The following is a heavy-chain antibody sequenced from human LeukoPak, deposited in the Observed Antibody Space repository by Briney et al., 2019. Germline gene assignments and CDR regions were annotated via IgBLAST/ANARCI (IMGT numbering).Heavy chain of an antibody. Sequence: KSSETLSLTCTVSGGSISSYYWSWIRQPPGKGLEWIGYIYYSGSTNYNPSLKSRVTISVDTSKNQFSLKLSSVTAADTAVYYCARGYSSGWRWNYYYYGMDVWGQGTTVTVSS. CDR3: ARGYSSGWRWNYYYYGMDV. J-gene: IGHJ6*02. CDR2: IYYSGST. CDR1: GGSISSYY. D-gene: IGHD6-19*01. V-gene: IGHV4-59*01.